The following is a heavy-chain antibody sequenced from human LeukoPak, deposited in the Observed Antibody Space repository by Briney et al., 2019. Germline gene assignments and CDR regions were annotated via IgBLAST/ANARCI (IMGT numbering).Heavy chain of an antibody. CDR3: ARRRSYYPGWFDP. J-gene: IGHJ5*02. V-gene: IGHV4-34*01. CDR2: INHSGST. CDR1: GGSFSGYY. Sequence: SETLSLTCAVYGGSFSGYYWSWIRQPPGKGLEWIGEINHSGSTNYNPSLKSRVTISVDTSKNQFSLKLSSVTAADTAVYYCARRRSYYPGWFDPWGQGTLVTVSS. D-gene: IGHD1-26*01.